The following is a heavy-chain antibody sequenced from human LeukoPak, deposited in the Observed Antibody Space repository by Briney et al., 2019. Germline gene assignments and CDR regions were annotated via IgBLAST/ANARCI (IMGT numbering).Heavy chain of an antibody. Sequence: QPGGSLRLSCAASGFTFDDYAMHWVRQAPGKGLEWVSLISWDGGSTYYADSVKGRFTISRDNSKNSLYLQMNSLRAEDTALYYCAVGYSSSWLDYWGQGTLVTVSS. J-gene: IGHJ4*02. CDR2: ISWDGGST. V-gene: IGHV3-43D*03. CDR3: AVGYSSSWLDY. D-gene: IGHD6-13*01. CDR1: GFTFDDYA.